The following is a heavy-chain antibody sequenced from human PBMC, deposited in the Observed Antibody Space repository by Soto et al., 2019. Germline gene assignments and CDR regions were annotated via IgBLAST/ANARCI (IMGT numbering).Heavy chain of an antibody. CDR1: GGSISSYY. CDR3: VRLVGNSWLDS. V-gene: IGHV4-59*08. CDR2: IYYSGST. Sequence: PSETLSLTCTVSGGSISSYYWSWIRQPPGKGLEWIGYIYYSGSTNYNPSLKSRVTISVDPSNNQLSLQLNSVTPDDTAVYYCVRLVGNSWLDSWGQGTLVTVSS. D-gene: IGHD2-2*01. J-gene: IGHJ5*01.